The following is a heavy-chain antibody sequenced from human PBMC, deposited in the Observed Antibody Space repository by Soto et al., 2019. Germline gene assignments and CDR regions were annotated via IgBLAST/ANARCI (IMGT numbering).Heavy chain of an antibody. Sequence: GGSLRLSCAASGFTFSSYSMNWVRQAPGKGLEWVSSISSSSSYIYYADSVKGRFTISRDNAKNSLYLQMNSLRAEDTAVYYCASLGYCSSTSCLYGMDVWGQGTTVTVSS. CDR3: ASLGYCSSTSCLYGMDV. D-gene: IGHD2-2*01. V-gene: IGHV3-21*01. CDR1: GFTFSSYS. CDR2: ISSSSSYI. J-gene: IGHJ6*02.